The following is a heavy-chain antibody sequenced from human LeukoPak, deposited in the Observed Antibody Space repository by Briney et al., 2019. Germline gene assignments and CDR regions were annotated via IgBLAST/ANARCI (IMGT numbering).Heavy chain of an antibody. CDR2: IYPRDSDT. D-gene: IGHD5-12*01. Sequence: GASLNISCKGSGYIITNYWICWVRHMPRKGLEWMGIIYPRDSDTRYSPSFQGQVTVSADKSISTAYLQWSSLEASDTAMYYCARRQYSGYDFDYWGQGTLVSVSS. CDR3: ARRQYSGYDFDY. V-gene: IGHV5-51*01. J-gene: IGHJ4*02. CDR1: GYIITNYW.